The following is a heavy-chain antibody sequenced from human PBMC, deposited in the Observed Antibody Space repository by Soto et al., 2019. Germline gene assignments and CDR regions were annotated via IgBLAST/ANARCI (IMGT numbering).Heavy chain of an antibody. Sequence: QVQLVQSGAEVKKPGASVKVCCKASGYTFTSYAMHWVRQAPGQRLEWMGWINAGNGNTKYSQKFQGRVTITRDTSASTAYMELSSLRSEDTAVYYCARVIGGWYYFDYWGQGTLVNVSS. V-gene: IGHV1-3*01. D-gene: IGHD6-19*01. J-gene: IGHJ4*02. CDR1: GYTFTSYA. CDR2: INAGNGNT. CDR3: ARVIGGWYYFDY.